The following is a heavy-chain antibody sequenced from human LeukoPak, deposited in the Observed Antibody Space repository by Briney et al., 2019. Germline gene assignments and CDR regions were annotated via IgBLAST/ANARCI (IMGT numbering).Heavy chain of an antibody. D-gene: IGHD3-16*01. CDR3: ARRGGIEYLDY. V-gene: IGHV4-30-2*01. CDR1: GASVSSIGYS. Sequence: SETLSLTCGVSGASVSSIGYSWSWIRQPPGRGLEWIGYIYQSGSTSYNPSLQSRVTISIDRSKNQFSLNLSSVTAADTAVYYCARRGGIEYLDYWGQGTLVTVSS. CDR2: IYQSGST. J-gene: IGHJ4*02.